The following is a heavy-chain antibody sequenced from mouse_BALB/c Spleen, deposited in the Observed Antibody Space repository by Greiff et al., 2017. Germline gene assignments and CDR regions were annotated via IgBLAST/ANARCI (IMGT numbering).Heavy chain of an antibody. Sequence: QVQLKESGAELVRPGSSVKISCKASGYAFSSYWMNWVKQRPGQGLEWIGQIYPGDGDTNYNGKFKGKATLTADKSSSTAYMQLSSLTSEDSAVYCGARNGEVRGGADWYFDVWGAGTTVTVSS. CDR3: ARNGEVRGGADWYFDV. V-gene: IGHV1-80*01. CDR2: IYPGDGDT. CDR1: GYAFSSYW. J-gene: IGHJ1*01. D-gene: IGHD2-14*01.